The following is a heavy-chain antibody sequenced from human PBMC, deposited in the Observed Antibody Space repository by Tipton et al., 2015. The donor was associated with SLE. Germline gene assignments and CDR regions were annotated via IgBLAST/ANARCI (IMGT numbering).Heavy chain of an antibody. CDR3: ARGTPFMEWERNWFDP. Sequence: TLSLTCTVSGGSINSYFWSWNRQPPGKGLEWIGYIYYSGSTNYNPSLKSRVTMSVDTSKNQISLKLSSVTAADTAVYYCARGTPFMEWERNWFDPWGQGTLVIVST. V-gene: IGHV4-59*08. CDR1: GGSINSYF. CDR2: IYYSGST. D-gene: IGHD3-3*01. J-gene: IGHJ5*02.